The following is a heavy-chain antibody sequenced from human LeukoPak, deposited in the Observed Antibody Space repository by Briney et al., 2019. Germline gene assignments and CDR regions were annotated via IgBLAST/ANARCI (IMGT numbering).Heavy chain of an antibody. Sequence: GGSLRLSCAASGFTLTDYAMTWVRQAPGKGLEWVSGISGSGGTTYYADSVKGRFTISRDNSKNTLDLQMNSLRAEDTAVYYCAKRVTYWGDAFDIWGQGTMVTVSS. V-gene: IGHV3-23*01. D-gene: IGHD7-27*01. J-gene: IGHJ3*02. CDR2: ISGSGGTT. CDR1: GFTLTDYA. CDR3: AKRVTYWGDAFDI.